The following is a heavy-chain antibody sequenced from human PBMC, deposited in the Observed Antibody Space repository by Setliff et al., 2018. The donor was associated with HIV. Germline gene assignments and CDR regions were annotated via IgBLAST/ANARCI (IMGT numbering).Heavy chain of an antibody. D-gene: IGHD4-4*01. J-gene: IGHJ4*02. V-gene: IGHV5-51*01. CDR1: GYTFSNFW. CDR3: ARLGAYSNYYFDY. CDR2: IYPQDSSS. Sequence: PGESLKISCKASGYTFSNFWIAWVRHMPGKGLEWMGIIYPQDSSSTYSPSFRGHVTMSADKSISTAYLQWNSLKASDTAMYYCARLGAYSNYYFDYWGQGTLVTVSS.